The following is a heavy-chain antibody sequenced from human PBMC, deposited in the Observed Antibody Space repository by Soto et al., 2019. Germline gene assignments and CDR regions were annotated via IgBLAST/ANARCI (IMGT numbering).Heavy chain of an antibody. V-gene: IGHV3-43*01. CDR1: GFTFDDYT. CDR3: AKDGQGYCISTSCYLWFDP. Sequence: GWSLRLSCAASGFTFDDYTMHWVRQAPGKGLEWVSLISWDGGSTYYADSVKGRFTISRDNSKNSLYLQMNSLRTEDTALYYCAKDGQGYCISTSCYLWFDPWGQGTLVTVSS. J-gene: IGHJ5*02. D-gene: IGHD2-2*01. CDR2: ISWDGGST.